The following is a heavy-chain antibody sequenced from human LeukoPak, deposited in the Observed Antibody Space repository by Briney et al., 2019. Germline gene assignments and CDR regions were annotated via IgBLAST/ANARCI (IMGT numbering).Heavy chain of an antibody. J-gene: IGHJ4*02. CDR1: GGTFSSYA. CDR2: IIPIFGTA. D-gene: IGHD2-2*01. CDR3: ASRLYCSSTSCRYFDY. V-gene: IGHV1-69*13. Sequence: GASVKVSCKASGGTFSSYAISWVRQAPGQGLEWMGGIIPIFGTANYAQKFQGRVTITADESTSTAYMELSSLRSEDTAVYYCASRLYCSSTSCRYFDYWGQGTLVTVSS.